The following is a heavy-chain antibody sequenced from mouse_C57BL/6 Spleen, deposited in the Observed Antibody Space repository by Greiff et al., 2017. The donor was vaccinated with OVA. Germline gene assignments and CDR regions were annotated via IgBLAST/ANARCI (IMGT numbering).Heavy chain of an antibody. V-gene: IGHV1-50*01. J-gene: IGHJ2*01. Sequence: QVQLQQPGAELVKPGASVKLSCKASGYTFTSYWMQWVKQRPGQGLEWIGEIDPSDSYTNYNQKFKGKATLTVDTSSSTAYMQLSSLTSEDSAVDYCARATGTLPFDYWGQGTTLTVSS. CDR3: ARATGTLPFDY. D-gene: IGHD4-1*01. CDR2: IDPSDSYT. CDR1: GYTFTSYW.